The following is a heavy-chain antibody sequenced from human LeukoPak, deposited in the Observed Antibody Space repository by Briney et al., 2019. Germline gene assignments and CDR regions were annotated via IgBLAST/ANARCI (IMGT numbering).Heavy chain of an antibody. D-gene: IGHD3-22*01. Sequence: PGGSLRLSCAASGFTFSSYSMNWVRQAPGKGLEWVSYISTSSSTIYYADSVKGRFTVSRDNAKNSLYLQMNSLRDEDTAVYYCARRNYYDSSGYRLYYFDYWVQGTLVTVSS. J-gene: IGHJ4*02. CDR1: GFTFSSYS. V-gene: IGHV3-48*02. CDR3: ARRNYYDSSGYRLYYFDY. CDR2: ISTSSSTI.